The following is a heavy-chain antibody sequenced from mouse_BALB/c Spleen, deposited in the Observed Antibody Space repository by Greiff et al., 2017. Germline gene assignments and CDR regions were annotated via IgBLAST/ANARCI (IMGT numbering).Heavy chain of an antibody. CDR2: ISSGGSYT. CDR3: ARHKSNYYAMDY. V-gene: IGHV5-6*01. CDR1: GFTFSSYG. J-gene: IGHJ4*01. Sequence: EVQGVESGGDLVKPGGSLKLSCAASGFTFSSYGMSWVRQTPDKRLEWVATISSGGSYTYYPDSVKGRFTISRDNAKNTLYLQMSSLKSEDTAMYYCARHKSNYYAMDYWGQGTSVTVSS.